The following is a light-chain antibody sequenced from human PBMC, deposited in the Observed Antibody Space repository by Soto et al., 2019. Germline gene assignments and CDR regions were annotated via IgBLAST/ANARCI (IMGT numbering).Light chain of an antibody. CDR2: GAS. CDR1: HSIISN. CDR3: QQYNNWPPVT. J-gene: IGKJ4*01. V-gene: IGKV3-15*01. Sequence: IVMTQSPATLSVSAGDIATLSCHASHSIISNVAWYQQKPGQAPRLLIYGASTRATGIPARFSGSGSGTDFTLTITSLQSEDFAVYFCQQYNNWPPVTFGGGTKVDIK.